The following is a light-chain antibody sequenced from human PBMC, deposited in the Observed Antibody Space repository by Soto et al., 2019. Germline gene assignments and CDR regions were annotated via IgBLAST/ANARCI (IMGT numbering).Light chain of an antibody. Sequence: EVVLTQSPGTLSLSTGERTTLSCRASQSVSGSYLAWYQQKPGQAPRLLIYGASSRATGIPDRFSGSRSGAEFTLTINSLQSEDFAVYYCQPYNNWPLTFGGGTKVDIK. CDR2: GAS. CDR3: QPYNNWPLT. CDR1: QSVSGSY. V-gene: IGKV3-20*01. J-gene: IGKJ4*01.